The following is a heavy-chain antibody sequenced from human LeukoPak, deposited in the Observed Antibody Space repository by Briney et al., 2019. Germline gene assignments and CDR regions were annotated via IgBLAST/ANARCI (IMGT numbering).Heavy chain of an antibody. CDR1: GGSISSSNYY. V-gene: IGHV4-39*01. CDR2: IYYSGST. CDR3: ARQGSDILTGYYRGPYYYYGMDV. D-gene: IGHD3-9*01. Sequence: TSETLSLTCTVSGGSISSSNYYWGWIRQPPGKGLEWIGSIYYSGSTYYNPSLKSGVTISVDTSKNQFSLKLSSVTAADTAVYYCARQGSDILTGYYRGPYYYYGMDVWGQGTTVTVSS. J-gene: IGHJ6*02.